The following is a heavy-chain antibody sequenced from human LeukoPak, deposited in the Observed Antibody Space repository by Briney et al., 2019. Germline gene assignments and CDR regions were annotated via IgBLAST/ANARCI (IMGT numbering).Heavy chain of an antibody. CDR2: VYHSGET. D-gene: IGHD2-21*01. V-gene: IGHV4-30-2*01. J-gene: IGHJ4*02. Sequence: PSQTLSLTCTVSGGSVSSGDYYWSWIRQPPGKGLEWIGSVYHSGETYYNPSLNSRVTISVDRSKNQLSLKLNSVTAADTAVYYCAKDQGGWGGGDCCPLDYWGQGTLVTVSS. CDR3: AKDQGGWGGGDCCPLDY. CDR1: GGSVSSGDYY.